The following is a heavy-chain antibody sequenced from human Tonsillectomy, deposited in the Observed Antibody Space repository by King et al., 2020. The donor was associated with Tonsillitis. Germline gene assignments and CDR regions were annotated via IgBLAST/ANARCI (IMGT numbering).Heavy chain of an antibody. CDR3: ARDGQVVVAATVNWFDP. CDR2: ISSSSSYI. V-gene: IGHV3-21*01. J-gene: IGHJ5*02. Sequence: VQLVESGGGLVKPGGSLRLSCAASGFTFSSYSMNWVRQAPGKGLEWVSSISSSSSYIYYADSVKGRFTISRDNAKNSLYLQMNSLRAEDTAVYYCARDGQVVVAATVNWFDPWGQGTLVTVSS. D-gene: IGHD2-15*01. CDR1: GFTFSSYS.